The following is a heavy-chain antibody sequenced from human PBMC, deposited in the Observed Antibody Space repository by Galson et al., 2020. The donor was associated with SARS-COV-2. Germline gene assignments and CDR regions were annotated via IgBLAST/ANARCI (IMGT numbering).Heavy chain of an antibody. CDR1: GFTFSGSA. V-gene: IGHV3-73*01. Sequence: GGSLRLSCAASGFTFSGSAMHWVRQASGKGLAWVGRIRSKAHSYATVYAASVKGRFTISRDDSKNTAYLRMNSLTTEDTAVYYCIREPYEFRSGQPIGWFDPWGQGTLVTVSS. CDR3: IREPYEFRSGQPIGWFDP. CDR2: IRSKAHSYAT. D-gene: IGHD3-3*01. J-gene: IGHJ5*02.